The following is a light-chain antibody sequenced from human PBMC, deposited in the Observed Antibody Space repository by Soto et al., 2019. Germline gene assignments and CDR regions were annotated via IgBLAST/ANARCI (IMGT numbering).Light chain of an antibody. Sequence: QSVLTQPPSVSAAPGQTVTISCSGSSSNIGNNYVSWYQQLPGTAPKLLIYDNNKRPSGIPDRFSGSKSGTSATLGITGLQTGDEDDYYCGTWDSGLSAVVFGGGTKLTVL. J-gene: IGLJ3*02. CDR3: GTWDSGLSAVV. CDR2: DNN. CDR1: SSNIGNNY. V-gene: IGLV1-51*01.